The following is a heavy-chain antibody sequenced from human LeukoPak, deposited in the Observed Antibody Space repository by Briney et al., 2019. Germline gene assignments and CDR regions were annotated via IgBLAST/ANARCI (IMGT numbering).Heavy chain of an antibody. CDR2: MNPNSGNT. J-gene: IGHJ6*02. V-gene: IGHV1-8*01. CDR3: ARGPPIYGSGSPQRFYYYYGMDV. D-gene: IGHD3-10*01. Sequence: ASVKVSCKASGYTFTSYDINWVRQATGQGLEWMGWMNPNSGNTGYAQKFQGRATMTRNTSISTAYMELSSLRSEDTAVYYCARGPPIYGSGSPQRFYYYYGMDVWGQGTTVTVSS. CDR1: GYTFTSYD.